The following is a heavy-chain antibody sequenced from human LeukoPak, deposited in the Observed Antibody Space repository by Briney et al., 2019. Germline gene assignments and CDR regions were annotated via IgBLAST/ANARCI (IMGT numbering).Heavy chain of an antibody. CDR3: ARSGELGNYFDY. Sequence: ASVKVSCKASGYTFTVYYMHWVRQAPGQGLEWMGWINPNSGGTNYAQKFQGRVTMTRDTSISTAYMELSRLRSDDTAVYYCARSGELGNYFDYWGQGTLVTVSS. CDR1: GYTFTVYY. J-gene: IGHJ4*02. D-gene: IGHD7-27*01. CDR2: INPNSGGT. V-gene: IGHV1-2*02.